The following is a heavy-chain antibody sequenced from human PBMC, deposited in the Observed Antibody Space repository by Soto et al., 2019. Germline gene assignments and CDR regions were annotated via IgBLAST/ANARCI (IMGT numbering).Heavy chain of an antibody. CDR3: ARDAGITMIVVAPTGAFDI. V-gene: IGHV4-30-4*01. CDR1: GGSISRCNYY. J-gene: IGHJ3*02. Sequence: SETLSLTCTVSGGSISRCNYYWSWIRQPPGKGLEWIGYIYYSGSTYYNPSLKSRVTISVDTSKNQFSLKLSSVTAADTAVYYCARDAGITMIVVAPTGAFDIWGQGTMVT. D-gene: IGHD3-22*01. CDR2: IYYSGST.